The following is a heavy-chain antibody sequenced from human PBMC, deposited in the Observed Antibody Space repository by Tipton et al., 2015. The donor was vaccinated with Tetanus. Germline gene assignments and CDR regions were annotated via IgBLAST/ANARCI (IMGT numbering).Heavy chain of an antibody. V-gene: IGHV1-2*02. CDR1: GYTFTGYY. Sequence: QVQLVQSGPEVKKPGASVKVSCKASGYTFTGYYMHWVRQAPGQGLEWMGCINSNNGGTNYAQKFQGSVTMTRDTSISTAYMELSRLRSDDTAVYYCARELGGSGFPDYWGQGTLVTVSS. D-gene: IGHD3-10*01. J-gene: IGHJ4*02. CDR3: ARELGGSGFPDY. CDR2: INSNNGGT.